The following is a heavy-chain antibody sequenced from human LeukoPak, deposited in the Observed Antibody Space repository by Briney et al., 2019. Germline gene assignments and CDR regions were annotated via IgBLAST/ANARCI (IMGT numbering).Heavy chain of an antibody. D-gene: IGHD3-22*01. CDR3: TRPSYDSSVSGVVY. V-gene: IGHV3-73*01. CDR2: IRSKANSYAT. Sequence: LTGGSLRLSCATSGFTFSGSAIHWVRQASGKGLEWVGRIRSKANSYATTDVASARGRFSISRDDSKNTAYLQMNSLKTEDTAVYYCTRPSYDSSVSGVVYWGQGTLVTVSS. CDR1: GFTFSGSA. J-gene: IGHJ4*02.